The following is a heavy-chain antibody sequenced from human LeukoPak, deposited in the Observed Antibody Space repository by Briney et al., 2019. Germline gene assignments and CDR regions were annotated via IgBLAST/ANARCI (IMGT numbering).Heavy chain of an antibody. D-gene: IGHD3-10*01. J-gene: IGHJ5*02. V-gene: IGHV1-8*01. Sequence: ASVKVSCKASGYTFTSYDINWVRQATGQGLEWMGWMNPNSGNTGYAQKFQGRVTMTRNTSISTAYMELSSLRSEDTAVYYCARMRKVRGDTVPRWFDPWGQGTLVTVSS. CDR3: ARMRKVRGDTVPRWFDP. CDR2: MNPNSGNT. CDR1: GYTFTSYD.